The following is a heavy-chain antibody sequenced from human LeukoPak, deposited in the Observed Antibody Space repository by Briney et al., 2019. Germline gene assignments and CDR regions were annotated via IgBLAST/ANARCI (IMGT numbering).Heavy chain of an antibody. CDR2: IWYDGSNK. V-gene: IGHV3-33*06. D-gene: IGHD3-3*01. CDR3: AKSVDYDFWSGYYTGVGYYYYGMDV. J-gene: IGHJ6*02. Sequence: PGGSLRLSCAASGFTFSSYSMNWVRQAPGKGLEWVAVIWYDGSNKYYADSVKGRFTISRDNSENTLYLQMNSLRAEDTAVYYCAKSVDYDFWSGYYTGVGYYYYGMDVWGQGTTVTVSS. CDR1: GFTFSSYS.